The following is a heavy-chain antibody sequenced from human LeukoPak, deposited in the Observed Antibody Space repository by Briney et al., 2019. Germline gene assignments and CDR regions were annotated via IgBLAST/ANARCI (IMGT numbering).Heavy chain of an antibody. D-gene: IGHD6-19*01. CDR1: GFTFSSYG. CDR3: AKDRLAVAVYYFDY. V-gene: IGHV3-33*06. CDR2: IWYDGSNK. Sequence: GGSLRLSCAASGFTFSSYGMHWVRQAPGEGLEWVAVIWYDGSNKYYADSVKGRFTISRDNSKNTLYLQMNSLRAEDTAVYYCAKDRLAVAVYYFDYWGQGTLVTVSS. J-gene: IGHJ4*02.